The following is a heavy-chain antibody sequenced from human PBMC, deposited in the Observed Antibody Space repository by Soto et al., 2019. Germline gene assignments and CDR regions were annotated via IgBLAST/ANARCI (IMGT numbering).Heavy chain of an antibody. CDR3: ARTGIAAAGMGWFDP. J-gene: IGHJ5*02. D-gene: IGHD6-13*01. Sequence: QVQLVESGGGVVQPGRSLILSCAASGFTFSSYGMHWVRQAPGKGLEWVAVIWYDGSNKYYADSVKGRFTISRDNSKNTLYLQMNSLRAEDTAVYYCARTGIAAAGMGWFDPWGQGTLVTVSS. CDR1: GFTFSSYG. V-gene: IGHV3-33*01. CDR2: IWYDGSNK.